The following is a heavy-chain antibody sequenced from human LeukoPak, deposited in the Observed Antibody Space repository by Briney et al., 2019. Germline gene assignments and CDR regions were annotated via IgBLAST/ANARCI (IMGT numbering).Heavy chain of an antibody. J-gene: IGHJ4*02. Sequence: PSETLSLTCTVSGGSISGYYWSWIRQPPGQGLEWIGFIYYRGTSKYNPSLMSRVTMSVDTSNNQVSLKLSSVTAADTAVYYCARHYCSGGNCYYFDHWGQGTLVTVSS. CDR1: GGSISGYY. CDR2: IYYRGTS. D-gene: IGHD2-15*01. V-gene: IGHV4-59*08. CDR3: ARHYCSGGNCYYFDH.